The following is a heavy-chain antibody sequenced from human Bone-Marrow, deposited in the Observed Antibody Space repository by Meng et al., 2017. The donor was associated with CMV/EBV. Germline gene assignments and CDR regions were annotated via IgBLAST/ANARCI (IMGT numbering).Heavy chain of an antibody. CDR3: ARDQTTGTFDY. D-gene: IGHD4-17*01. CDR2: IYYSGST. CDR1: GGSISTYY. Sequence: SEPLSLTCTVSGGSISTYYWNWIRQPPGKGLEWIGYIYYSGSTNYNPSLKSRVTMSVDTSKNQFSLRLSSVTAADTAVYYCARDQTTGTFDYWGQGTLVTVSS. V-gene: IGHV4-59*01. J-gene: IGHJ4*02.